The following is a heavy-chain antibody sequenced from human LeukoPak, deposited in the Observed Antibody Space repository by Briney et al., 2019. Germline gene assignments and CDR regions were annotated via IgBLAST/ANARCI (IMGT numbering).Heavy chain of an antibody. CDR1: GDSFSSHY. Sequence: SETLSLTCAVSGDSFSSHYWTWIRQSPGTGLEWIGYISRIGRTNYNPSLKSRVTISIDTSKNQFSLKLRSVTAADTAVYYCARISLEMATILDYWGQGTLVTVSS. CDR2: ISRIGRT. D-gene: IGHD5-24*01. J-gene: IGHJ4*02. CDR3: ARISLEMATILDY. V-gene: IGHV4-59*11.